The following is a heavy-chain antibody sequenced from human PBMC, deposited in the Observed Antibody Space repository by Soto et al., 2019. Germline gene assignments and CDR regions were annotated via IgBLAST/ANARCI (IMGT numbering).Heavy chain of an antibody. D-gene: IGHD6-13*01. Sequence: ASVKVSCKASGYTFTSYGISWVRKAPGQGLEWMGWISAYNGNTNYAQKLQGRVTMTTDTSTSTAYMELRSLRSDDTAVYYCARLRGGDSSSWYSSPNFFDYWGQGTLVTVSS. CDR3: ARLRGGDSSSWYSSPNFFDY. J-gene: IGHJ4*02. CDR2: ISAYNGNT. V-gene: IGHV1-18*01. CDR1: GYTFTSYG.